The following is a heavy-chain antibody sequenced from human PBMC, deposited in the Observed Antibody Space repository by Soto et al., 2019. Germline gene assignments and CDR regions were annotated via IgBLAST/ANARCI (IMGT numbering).Heavy chain of an antibody. D-gene: IGHD3-22*01. CDR1: GYSFTSYW. CDR2: IDPSDSYT. V-gene: IGHV5-10-1*01. J-gene: IGHJ6*02. Sequence: GESLKISCKGSGYSFTSYWISWVRQMPGKGLEWMGRIDPSDSYTNYSPSFQGHVTISADKSISTAYLQWSSLEASDTAMYYCARPGYYDSSGYYFYYYGMDVWGQGTTVTVSS. CDR3: ARPGYYDSSGYYFYYYGMDV.